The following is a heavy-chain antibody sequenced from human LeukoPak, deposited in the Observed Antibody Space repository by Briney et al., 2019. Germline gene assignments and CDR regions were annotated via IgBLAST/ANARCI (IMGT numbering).Heavy chain of an antibody. J-gene: IGHJ5*02. CDR1: GFTFSSYW. CDR2: IKQDGSEK. V-gene: IGHV3-7*01. D-gene: IGHD6-19*01. Sequence: AGGSLRLSCAASGFTFSSYWMSWVRQAPGKGLEWVANIKQDGSEKYYVDSVKGRFTISRDNAKNSLYLQMNSLRAEDTAVYHCARDSSGWYDWFDPWGQGTLVTVSS. CDR3: ARDSSGWYDWFDP.